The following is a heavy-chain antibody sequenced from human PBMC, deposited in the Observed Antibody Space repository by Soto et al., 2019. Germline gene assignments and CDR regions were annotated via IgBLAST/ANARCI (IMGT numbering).Heavy chain of an antibody. J-gene: IGHJ4*02. V-gene: IGHV3-9*01. CDR2: ISWNSGSI. Sequence: PGGSLRLSCAASGFTFDDYAMHWVRQAPGKCLEWVSGISWNSGSIGYADSVKGRFTISRDNAKNSLYLQMNSLRAEDTALYYCAKDRGFCLGYCSSTSTEAGFDYWGQGXLVTVYS. D-gene: IGHD2-2*01. CDR1: GFTFDDYA. CDR3: AKDRGFCLGYCSSTSTEAGFDY.